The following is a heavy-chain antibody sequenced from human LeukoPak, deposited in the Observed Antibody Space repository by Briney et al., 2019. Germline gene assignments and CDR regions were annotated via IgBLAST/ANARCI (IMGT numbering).Heavy chain of an antibody. CDR2: VFPGDSHT. V-gene: IGHV5-51*01. D-gene: IGHD3-3*01. J-gene: IGHJ4*02. CDR3: ATTRREWLPDPYYFDY. CDR1: GYSFTSYF. Sequence: GESPKISCKASGYSFTSYFIAWVRQMPGKGLEWMGIVFPGDSHTRYSPSFQGQVTISANKSISTTYLQWGTLKASDTAIYYCATTRREWLPDPYYFDYWGQGTLVTVSS.